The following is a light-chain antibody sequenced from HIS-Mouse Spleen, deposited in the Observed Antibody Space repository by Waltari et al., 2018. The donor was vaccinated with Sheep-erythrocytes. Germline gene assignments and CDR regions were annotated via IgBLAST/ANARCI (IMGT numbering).Light chain of an antibody. CDR3: QSYDSSLSGSV. Sequence: QSVLTQPPSVSGAPGQRVTISCTGSSSNIRAGYDVHRYQQLPGPVPKLLIHGNSNRPSGVPDRFSGSKSGTSASLAITGLQAEDEADYYCQSYDSSLSGSVFGGGTKLTVL. V-gene: IGLV1-40*01. CDR1: SSNIRAGYD. J-gene: IGLJ2*01. CDR2: GNS.